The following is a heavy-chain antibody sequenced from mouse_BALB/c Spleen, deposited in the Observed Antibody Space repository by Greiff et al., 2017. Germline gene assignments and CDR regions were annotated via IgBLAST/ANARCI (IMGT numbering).Heavy chain of an antibody. V-gene: IGHV10-1*02. J-gene: IGHJ4*01. Sequence: EVQLVESGGGLVQPKGSLKLSCAASGFTFNTYAMNWVRQAPGKGLEWVARIRSKSNNYATYYADSVKDRFTISRDDSQSMLYLQMNNLKTEDTAMYYCVRHPHYYGSAMYYWGQGTSVTVSS. D-gene: IGHD1-1*01. CDR1: GFTFNTYA. CDR2: IRSKSNNYAT. CDR3: VRHPHYYGSAMYY.